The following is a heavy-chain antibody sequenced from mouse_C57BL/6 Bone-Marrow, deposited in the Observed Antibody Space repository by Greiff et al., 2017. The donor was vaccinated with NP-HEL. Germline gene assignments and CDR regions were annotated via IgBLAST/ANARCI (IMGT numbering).Heavy chain of an antibody. Sequence: VQLQQPGAELVKPGASVTMSCKASGYTFTSYWITWVKQRPGQGLEWIGDIYPGSGSTNYNEKFKSKATLTVDTSSSTAYMQLSSLTSEDSAVDYCARDYYGSSYFDYWGQGTTLTVSS. D-gene: IGHD1-1*01. J-gene: IGHJ2*01. CDR3: ARDYYGSSYFDY. CDR1: GYTFTSYW. V-gene: IGHV1-55*01. CDR2: IYPGSGST.